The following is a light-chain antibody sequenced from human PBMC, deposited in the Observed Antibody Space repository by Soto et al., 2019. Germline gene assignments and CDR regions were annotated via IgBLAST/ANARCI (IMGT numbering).Light chain of an antibody. CDR3: GTWDSSLSAVV. V-gene: IGLV1-44*01. CDR2: SNN. J-gene: IGLJ2*01. Sequence: QSVLTQPPSASGTPGQRVTMSCSGSSSNIGSNTVNWYQQVPGTAPKLLIHSNNQRPSGVPDRFSGSHSGTSATLAITGVHTGDEAVYFCGTWDSSLSAVVFGGGTKLTVL. CDR1: SSNIGSNT.